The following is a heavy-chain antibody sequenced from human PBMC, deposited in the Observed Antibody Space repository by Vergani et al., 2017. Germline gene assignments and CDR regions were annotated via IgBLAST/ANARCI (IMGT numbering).Heavy chain of an antibody. V-gene: IGHV2-70*15. Sequence: QVTLRESGPALVKPTQTLTLTCTFSGFSLSTSGMCVSWIRQPPGKALEWLARIDWDDDKYYSTSLKTRLTISKDTSKNQVVLTRTNMDPVDTATYYCARNAGSGWTYNYWGQGTLVTVSS. CDR2: IDWDDDK. CDR3: ARNAGSGWTYNY. D-gene: IGHD6-19*01. CDR1: GFSLSTSGMC. J-gene: IGHJ4*02.